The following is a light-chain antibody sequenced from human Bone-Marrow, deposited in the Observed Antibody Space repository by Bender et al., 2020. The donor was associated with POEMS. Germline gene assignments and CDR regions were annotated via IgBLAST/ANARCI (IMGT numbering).Light chain of an antibody. CDR2: EVN. Sequence: QSALTQPASVSGSPGQSITISCTGTSSDVGNYDLVSWYQQHPGNAPTLVIYEVNKRPTGVSNRFSGSKSGNTAYLTISGRQAEEEADYYCCSYAGSSTYVFGTGTKVTVL. V-gene: IGLV2-23*02. CDR1: SSDVGNYDL. CDR3: CSYAGSSTYV. J-gene: IGLJ1*01.